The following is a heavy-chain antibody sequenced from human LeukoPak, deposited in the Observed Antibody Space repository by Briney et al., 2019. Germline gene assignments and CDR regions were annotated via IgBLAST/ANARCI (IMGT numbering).Heavy chain of an antibody. CDR1: GFTFSNAW. CDR2: IKSKTDGGTT. D-gene: IGHD3-3*01. J-gene: IGHJ3*02. CDR3: WTIFGVVIADAFDI. Sequence: GGSLRLSCAASGFTFSNAWMSWVRQAPGKGLEWVGRIKSKTDGGTTDYAAPVKGRFTISRDDSKNTLYLQMNSLKTEDTAVYYCWTIFGVVIADAFDIWGQGTMVTVSS. V-gene: IGHV3-15*01.